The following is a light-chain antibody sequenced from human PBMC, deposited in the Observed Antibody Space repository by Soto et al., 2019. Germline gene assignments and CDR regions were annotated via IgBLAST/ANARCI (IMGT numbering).Light chain of an antibody. CDR3: QQYGYSWT. CDR2: DVS. CDR1: QSVSFY. Sequence: EIVLTQSPATLSLSPGERATLSCRASQSVSFYLAWYQQKPGQAPRLLVYDVSNRAPGVPARFSGSGSETDFTLTISSLGPEDAAVYFCQQYGYSWTFGQGTKVDIK. V-gene: IGKV3-11*01. J-gene: IGKJ1*01.